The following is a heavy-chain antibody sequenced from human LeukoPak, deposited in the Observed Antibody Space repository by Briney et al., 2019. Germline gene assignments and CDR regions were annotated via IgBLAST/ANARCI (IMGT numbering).Heavy chain of an antibody. J-gene: IGHJ2*01. CDR1: GFTFSSYS. Sequence: GGSLRLSCAASGFTFSSYSMNWVRQAPGKGREWVANIKQDGSEKYYVDSVKGRFTISRDNAKNSLYLQMNSLRAEDTAVYYCARDRNWGNFDLWGRGTLVTVSS. V-gene: IGHV3-7*01. CDR2: IKQDGSEK. CDR3: ARDRNWGNFDL. D-gene: IGHD7-27*01.